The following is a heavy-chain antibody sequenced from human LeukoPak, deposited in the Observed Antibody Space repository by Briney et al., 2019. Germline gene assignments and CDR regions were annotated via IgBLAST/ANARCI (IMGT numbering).Heavy chain of an antibody. V-gene: IGHV3-21*01. D-gene: IGHD4-17*01. CDR1: GFTFSSCS. Sequence: PGGSLRLSCAASGFTFSSCSMNWVRQAPGKGLEWVSSISSSSSYIYYADSVKGRFTISRDNARNSLYLQMNSLRAEDTAVYYCARSLGGDDYGDFDYWGQGTLVTVSS. J-gene: IGHJ4*02. CDR2: ISSSSSYI. CDR3: ARSLGGDDYGDFDY.